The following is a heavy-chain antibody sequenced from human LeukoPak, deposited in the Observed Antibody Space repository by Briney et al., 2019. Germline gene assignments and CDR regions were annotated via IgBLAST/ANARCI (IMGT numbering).Heavy chain of an antibody. Sequence: GRSLRLSCAASGFTFSSYSMHWVRQAPGKGLEWLTLISYHGSNKDYTDSVRGRFTISRDNSKNTVFLQMNSLRTEDTAVYFCATSPERLGQGYLDSLGQGTLVTVSS. J-gene: IGHJ4*02. CDR3: ATSPERLGQGYLDS. CDR1: GFTFSSYS. D-gene: IGHD3/OR15-3a*01. CDR2: ISYHGSNK. V-gene: IGHV3-30*04.